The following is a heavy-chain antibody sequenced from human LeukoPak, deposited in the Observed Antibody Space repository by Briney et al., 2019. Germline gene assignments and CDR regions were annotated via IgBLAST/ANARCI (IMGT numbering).Heavy chain of an antibody. CDR1: GFTFSSYG. Sequence: GGSLRLSCAASGFTFSSYGMHWVRQAPGKGLEWVAVISYDGSNKYYADSVKGRFTISRDNSKNTLYLQMNSLRAEDTAVYYCAKTDYDYWGQGTLVTVSS. J-gene: IGHJ4*02. D-gene: IGHD4-11*01. V-gene: IGHV3-30*18. CDR3: AKTDYDY. CDR2: ISYDGSNK.